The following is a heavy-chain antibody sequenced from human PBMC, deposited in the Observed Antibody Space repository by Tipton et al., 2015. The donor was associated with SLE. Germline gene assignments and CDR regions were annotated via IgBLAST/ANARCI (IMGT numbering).Heavy chain of an antibody. CDR3: ARDLRSGGYYYYYYMDV. Sequence: LRLSCTVSGVSISDHYWTWIRQPPGKGLEWLTYVFYSEPSNFNRAHYNPSLLGRVTISLDTSKNQFSLKLSSVTAADTAVYYCARDLRSGGYYYYYYMDVWGKGTTVTVSS. D-gene: IGHD1-14*01. CDR1: GVSISDHY. J-gene: IGHJ6*03. CDR2: VFYSEPSNFNRA. V-gene: IGHV4-59*11.